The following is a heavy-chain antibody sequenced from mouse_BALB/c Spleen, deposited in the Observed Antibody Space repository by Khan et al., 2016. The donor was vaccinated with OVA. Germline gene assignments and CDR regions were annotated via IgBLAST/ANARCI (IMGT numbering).Heavy chain of an antibody. CDR3: AKAGYSCFAY. CDR2: ISDGAGSN. V-gene: IGHV5-4*02. J-gene: IGHJ3*01. CDR1: GFSFRDYY. Sequence: EVQLVESGGGLVKPGGSLKLSCAASGFSFRDYYMYWMRQTPEESLEWVATISDGAGSNPYPDSVKGRFTISRDNAENNLYLQMSCLKSGDTAKYYSAKAGYSCFAYWGPGTLVTVSA. D-gene: IGHD2-12*01.